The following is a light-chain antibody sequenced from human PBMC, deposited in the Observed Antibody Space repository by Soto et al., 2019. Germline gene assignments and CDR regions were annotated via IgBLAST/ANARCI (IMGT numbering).Light chain of an antibody. CDR3: QQYDYSRT. CDR1: QTISTW. V-gene: IGKV1-5*01. CDR2: DAS. Sequence: DIQMTQSPSSLSASVGDRVTITCRASQTISTWMAWYQQKPGKAPKLLVYDASTLQSGVASRFSGSGSGTEFSLTIRGLQPDDFATYYCQQYDYSRTFGQGTKVHIK. J-gene: IGKJ1*01.